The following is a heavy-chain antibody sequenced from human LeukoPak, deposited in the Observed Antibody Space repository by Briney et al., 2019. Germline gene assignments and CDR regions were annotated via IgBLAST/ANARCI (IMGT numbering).Heavy chain of an antibody. J-gene: IGHJ4*02. V-gene: IGHV3-48*04. CDR1: GFTFSGYA. CDR2: ISSRSSTE. D-gene: IGHD2/OR15-2a*01. CDR3: ARDLSNWAPSTSLDY. Sequence: GGSLRLSCAASGFTFSGYAMTWVSQVPGKGLEWISYISSRSSTEYFADSVKGRFTISRDNAKNSLYLQMSGLRAEDTAVYYCARDLSNWAPSTSLDYWGQGALVTVSS.